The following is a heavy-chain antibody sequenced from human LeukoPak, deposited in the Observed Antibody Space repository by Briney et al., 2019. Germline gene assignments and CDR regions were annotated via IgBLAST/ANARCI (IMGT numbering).Heavy chain of an antibody. CDR1: GYTFTSYG. J-gene: IGHJ4*02. CDR3: ARDPPGIVVVPAANWRDYFDY. Sequence: GAPVKVSRKASGYTFTSYGISWVRQAPGQGLEWMGWISAYNGNTNYAQKLQGRVTMTTDTSTSTAYMELRSLRSDDTAVYYCARDPPGIVVVPAANWRDYFDYWGQGTLVTVSS. D-gene: IGHD2-2*01. V-gene: IGHV1-18*01. CDR2: ISAYNGNT.